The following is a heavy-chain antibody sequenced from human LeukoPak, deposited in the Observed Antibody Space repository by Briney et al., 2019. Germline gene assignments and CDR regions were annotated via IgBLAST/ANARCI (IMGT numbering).Heavy chain of an antibody. CDR2: ISSSSSV. J-gene: IGHJ6*03. CDR3: TTGGLITIFASEYYYYYMDV. CDR1: GFTLSSKS. Sequence: GGSLRLSCAASGFTLSSKSMNWVRQAPGKGLEWVSYISSSSSVYYTDSVKGRFTISRDNAKNSLYLQMNSLKTEDTAVYYCTTGGLITIFASEYYYYYMDVWGKGTTVTVSS. V-gene: IGHV3-48*04. D-gene: IGHD3-3*01.